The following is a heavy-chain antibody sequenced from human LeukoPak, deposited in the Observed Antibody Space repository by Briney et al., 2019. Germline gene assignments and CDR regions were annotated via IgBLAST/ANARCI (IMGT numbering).Heavy chain of an antibody. V-gene: IGHV3-33*08. J-gene: IGHJ3*02. Sequence: PGGSLRLSCAASQFSFNTYAMTWVRQAPGKGLEWVAVIWYDGSNKYYADSVKGRFTISRDNSKNTLYLQMNSLRAEDTAVYYCQSGFGASDIWGQGTMVTVSP. CDR1: QFSFNTYA. D-gene: IGHD3-3*01. CDR2: IWYDGSNK. CDR3: QSGFGASDI.